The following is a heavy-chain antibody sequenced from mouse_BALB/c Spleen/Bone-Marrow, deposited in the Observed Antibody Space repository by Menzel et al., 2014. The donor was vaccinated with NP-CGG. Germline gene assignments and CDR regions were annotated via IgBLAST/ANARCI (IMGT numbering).Heavy chain of an antibody. CDR3: ARGDRGVFAY. Sequence: FPGNKLEWMGYIHYSGSTNYNPSLKSRISITRDTSKNQFFLQLNSVTAEDTATYYCARGDRGVFAYWGQGTLVTVSA. J-gene: IGHJ3*01. D-gene: IGHD3-3*01. V-gene: IGHV3-1*02. CDR2: IHYSGST.